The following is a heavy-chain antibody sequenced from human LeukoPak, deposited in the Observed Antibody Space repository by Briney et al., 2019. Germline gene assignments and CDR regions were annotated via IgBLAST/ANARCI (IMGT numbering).Heavy chain of an antibody. Sequence: GGSLRLSCAASGFTFSGYWMSWVRQAPGKGLEWVANINQDGSEKYYVDSVKGRFTISRDNAKNSLFLQMGSLRVEDTAVYDCARESTAGYNSSWYGFRNWGQGTLVSVSS. CDR1: GFTFSGYW. CDR3: ARESTAGYNSSWYGFRN. CDR2: INQDGSEK. J-gene: IGHJ1*01. V-gene: IGHV3-7*01. D-gene: IGHD6-13*01.